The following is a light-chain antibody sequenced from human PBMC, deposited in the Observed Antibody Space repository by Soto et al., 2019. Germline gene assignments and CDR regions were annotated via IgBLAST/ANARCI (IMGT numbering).Light chain of an antibody. CDR2: GAS. CDR1: QSVSSN. V-gene: IGKV3-15*01. Sequence: EIVMTQSPATLAVSPGERAALSCRASQSVSSNFAWYQQKPGQAPRLLIYGASSRATGTPARFSGSGSGTEFTLTISSLQSEDFAVYYCQQYNNWPYTFGLGNKLE. J-gene: IGKJ2*01. CDR3: QQYNNWPYT.